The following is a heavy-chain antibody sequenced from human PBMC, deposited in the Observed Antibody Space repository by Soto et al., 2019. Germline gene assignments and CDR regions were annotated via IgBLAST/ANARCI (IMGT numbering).Heavy chain of an antibody. CDR2: IYHSGAT. Sequence: QVQLQESGPGLVKPSGTLSLTCAVSGDSMNNNNWWSWVRQSPRKGLEWIAEIYHSGATNYNPSLQSRGNRSIGKSEKQFSLKLNSVTGADAAVYYCARAGLGLAFDSWGQGALVTVSS. D-gene: IGHD6-19*01. J-gene: IGHJ5*01. CDR3: ARAGLGLAFDS. V-gene: IGHV4-4*02. CDR1: GDSMNNNNW.